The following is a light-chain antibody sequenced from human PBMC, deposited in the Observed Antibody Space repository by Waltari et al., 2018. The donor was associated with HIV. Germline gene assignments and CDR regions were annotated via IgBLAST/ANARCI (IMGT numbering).Light chain of an antibody. CDR3: ATWDDSLSGSV. Sequence: QSVLTHPPSASGNPGLRVTIPSSGISPNIGINYVHRYQHLPGTAPKLLIYRNNQRPSGVPDRFSGSKSGTSASLAISGLRSEDEADYYCATWDDSLSGSVFGGGTKLTVL. CDR1: SPNIGINY. CDR2: RNN. V-gene: IGLV1-47*01. J-gene: IGLJ2*01.